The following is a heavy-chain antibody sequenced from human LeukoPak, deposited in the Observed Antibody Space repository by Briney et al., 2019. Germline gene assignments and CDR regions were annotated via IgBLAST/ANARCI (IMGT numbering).Heavy chain of an antibody. D-gene: IGHD6-13*01. J-gene: IGHJ4*02. Sequence: GGSLRLSCAASGFTFSSYGMQWVRQAPGKGLEWVAVIWNDGSKKYYADSVKGRFTISRDNSKNTLYLQMNSLRAEDTAVYYCAKDRGIAAAGTHYWGQGTLVTVSS. CDR2: IWNDGSKK. CDR3: AKDRGIAAAGTHY. CDR1: GFTFSSYG. V-gene: IGHV3-33*06.